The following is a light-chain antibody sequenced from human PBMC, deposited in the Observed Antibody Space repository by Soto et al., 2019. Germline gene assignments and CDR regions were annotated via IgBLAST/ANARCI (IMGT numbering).Light chain of an antibody. CDR1: QSVSSY. V-gene: IGKV3-11*01. J-gene: IGKJ5*01. CDR3: QQRSNWPPSIT. CDR2: DAS. Sequence: EIVLTQSPATLSLSPGERATLSCRASQSVSSYFAWYRQKPGQAPRLLIYDASNRATGIPARFSGSGSGTDFTLTISSLEPEDFAVYYCQQRSNWPPSITFGQGTRLEIK.